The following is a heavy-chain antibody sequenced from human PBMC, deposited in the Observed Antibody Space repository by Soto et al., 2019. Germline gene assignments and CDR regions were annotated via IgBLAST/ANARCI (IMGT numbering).Heavy chain of an antibody. V-gene: IGHV1-69*01. CDR1: GGTFSSYA. Sequence: QVQLVQSGAEVKKRGSSVKVSCKASGGTFSSYAISWVRQAPGQGLEWMGGLIPISGTANYAQKFQGRDTITAEESTSTAYMELSSMRTEDTAVYYCARSQGSSTSLEIYYYYYYGMDVWGQGTTVTVSS. D-gene: IGHD2-2*01. CDR3: ARSQGSSTSLEIYYYYYYGMDV. J-gene: IGHJ6*02. CDR2: LIPISGTA.